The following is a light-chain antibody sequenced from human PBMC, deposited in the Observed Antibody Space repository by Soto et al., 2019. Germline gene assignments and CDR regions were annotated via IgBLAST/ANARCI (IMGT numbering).Light chain of an antibody. CDR1: RSISIC. V-gene: IGKV1-39*01. J-gene: IGKJ2*01. CDR2: AAS. CDR3: QQSYSPRYT. Sequence: DIQMTQSPSSLSASVGDRVTITCRASRSISICLNWYQQKPGIAPKLLIYAASSLQSGVPSRFSGRGSGTDFTLTINSLQPEDLATYYCQQSYSPRYTFGQGTMLEIK.